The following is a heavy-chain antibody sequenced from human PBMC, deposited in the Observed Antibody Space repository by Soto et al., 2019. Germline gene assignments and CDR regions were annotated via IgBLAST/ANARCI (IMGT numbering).Heavy chain of an antibody. J-gene: IGHJ1*01. V-gene: IGHV4-30-4*01. CDR1: GASIISGEHY. Sequence: ASETLSLTCTVSGASIISGEHYWGLIRQSPGKGLEWIGLIYYTGITDYNPSLKSRVAISLDTSKNQFSLRLSSVTAADTAVYYCATAPAPYYYDSSGYYFRRWGQGTLVTVSS. CDR2: IYYTGIT. CDR3: ATAPAPYYYDSSGYYFRR. D-gene: IGHD3-22*01.